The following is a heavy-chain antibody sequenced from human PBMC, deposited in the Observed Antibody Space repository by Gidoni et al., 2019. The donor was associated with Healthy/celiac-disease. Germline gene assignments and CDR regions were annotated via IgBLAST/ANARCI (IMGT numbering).Heavy chain of an antibody. D-gene: IGHD5-12*01. J-gene: IGHJ4*02. V-gene: IGHV3-33*01. CDR2: IWFYGSNN. CDR1: GFTFSSYG. CDR3: ARDADVEMATIDPLDS. Sequence: QVQMVESGGGVVQPGRSLRLCCAASGFTFSSYGMHWVRQAPGKGLGWVAVIWFYGSNNYYADSVQGRFTISRDNSSNPLYLQMTSLRAEDTAVYYCARDADVEMATIDPLDSWGQGTLVTVSS.